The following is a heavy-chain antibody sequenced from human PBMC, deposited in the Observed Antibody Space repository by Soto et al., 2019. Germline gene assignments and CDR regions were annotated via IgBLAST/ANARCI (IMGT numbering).Heavy chain of an antibody. CDR1: GYTFTGYY. CDR2: INPNSGGT. J-gene: IGHJ4*02. V-gene: IGHV1-2*04. Sequence: ASVKVSCKASGYTFTGYYMHWVRQAPGQGLEWMGWINPNSGGTNYAQKFQGWVTMTRDTSISTAYMELSRLRSDDTAVYYCARAIAVARTYYFEYWGQGTLVTVSS. D-gene: IGHD6-19*01. CDR3: ARAIAVARTYYFEY.